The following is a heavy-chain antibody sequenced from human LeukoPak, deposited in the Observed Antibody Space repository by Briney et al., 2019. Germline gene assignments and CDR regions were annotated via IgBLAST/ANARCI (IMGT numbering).Heavy chain of an antibody. Sequence: GGSLRLSCAASGFTFSDYYMTWIRQAPGKGLEWVSYISSSGFTIYYTDSVKGRFTISRDNTKKSLYLQMNSLRAEDTAVYYCARLSLNAFDIWGQGTMVTVSS. J-gene: IGHJ3*02. D-gene: IGHD2-2*01. CDR3: ARLSLNAFDI. CDR2: ISSSGFTI. V-gene: IGHV3-11*04. CDR1: GFTFSDYY.